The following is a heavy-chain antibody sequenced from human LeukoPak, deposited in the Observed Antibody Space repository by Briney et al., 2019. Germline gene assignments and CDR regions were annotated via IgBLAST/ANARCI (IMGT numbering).Heavy chain of an antibody. CDR1: GFSLSSYA. Sequence: GGSLRLSCTASGFSLSSYAMSWVRQAPGKGLEWVSAISGSGGSTYYADSVKGRFTISRDNSKNTLYLQMNSLRAEDTAVYYCAKEIAARPRNYWGQGTLVTVSS. J-gene: IGHJ4*02. D-gene: IGHD6-6*01. V-gene: IGHV3-23*01. CDR3: AKEIAARPRNY. CDR2: ISGSGGST.